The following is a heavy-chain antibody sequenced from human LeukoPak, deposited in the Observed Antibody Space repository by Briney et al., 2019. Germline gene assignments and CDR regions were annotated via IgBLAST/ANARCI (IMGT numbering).Heavy chain of an antibody. Sequence: GGSLRLSCVASGFTFSNYLMSWVRQAPGKGLEWVANIQQDGSEKNYVDSVKGRFTISRDNAKNSLYLQMNSLRAEDTAVYYCAREAQLWLQPSDYWGQGTLVTVSS. D-gene: IGHD5-18*01. J-gene: IGHJ4*02. V-gene: IGHV3-7*03. CDR3: AREAQLWLQPSDY. CDR2: IQQDGSEK. CDR1: GFTFSNYL.